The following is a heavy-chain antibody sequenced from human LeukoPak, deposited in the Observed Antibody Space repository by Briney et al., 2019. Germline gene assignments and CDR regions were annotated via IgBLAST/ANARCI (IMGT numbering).Heavy chain of an antibody. Sequence: PSETLSLTCAVSGGSISRGGYSWSWIRQHPGKGLEWIGYIYYSGSTYYNPSLKSRVTISVDTSKNQFSLKLSSVTAADTAVYYCARGAYSYGLYGMDVWGQGTTVTVSS. V-gene: IGHV4-31*11. J-gene: IGHJ6*02. CDR3: ARGAYSYGLYGMDV. CDR2: IYYSGST. CDR1: GGSISRGGYS. D-gene: IGHD5-18*01.